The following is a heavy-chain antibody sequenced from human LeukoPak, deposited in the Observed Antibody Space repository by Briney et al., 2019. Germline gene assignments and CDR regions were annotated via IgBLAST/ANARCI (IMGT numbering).Heavy chain of an antibody. CDR2: IYYSGST. Sequence: SQTLSLTCTVSGGSISSGGYSWSWLRQHPGKGLEWIGYIYYSGSTYYNPSLKSRVTISVDTSKNQFSLKLSSVTAADTAVYYCASATYYYYAMDVWGQGTTVTVSS. CDR1: GGSISSGGYS. CDR3: ASATYYYYAMDV. V-gene: IGHV4-31*03. J-gene: IGHJ6*02.